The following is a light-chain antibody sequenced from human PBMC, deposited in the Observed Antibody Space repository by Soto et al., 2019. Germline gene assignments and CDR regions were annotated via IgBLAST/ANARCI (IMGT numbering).Light chain of an antibody. V-gene: IGLV8-61*01. J-gene: IGLJ1*01. Sequence: QTVVIQESSLSVSPGGTVTLTCGLRSAPISTTYYPAWYQQTPGQAPRTLIYSTNTRSSGVPDRFSGSIRGNKAALTITGAQAEDEAEYHCVLYMGSGAYWFGPGTKLTVL. CDR1: SAPISTTYY. CDR2: STN. CDR3: VLYMGSGAYW.